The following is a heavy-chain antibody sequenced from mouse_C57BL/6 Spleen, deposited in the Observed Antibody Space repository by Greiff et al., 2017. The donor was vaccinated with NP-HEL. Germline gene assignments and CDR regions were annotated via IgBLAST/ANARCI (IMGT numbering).Heavy chain of an antibody. V-gene: IGHV5-6*01. CDR3: ARHDFYAYDDFAY. CDR2: ISSGGSYT. J-gene: IGHJ3*01. D-gene: IGHD2-2*01. CDR1: GFTFSSYG. Sequence: EVQGVESGGDLVKPGGSLKLSCAASGFTFSSYGMSWVRQTPDKRLEWVANISSGGSYTYYPDSVKGRFTMSRDNAKNTQYLQMSSLKSEDTAMYYCARHDFYAYDDFAYWGQGTLVTVSS.